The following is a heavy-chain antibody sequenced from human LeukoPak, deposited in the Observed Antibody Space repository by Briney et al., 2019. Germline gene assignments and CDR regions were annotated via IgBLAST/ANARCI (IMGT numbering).Heavy chain of an antibody. CDR3: ARGGPNTDGGYAGWKQGKYYFDY. J-gene: IGHJ4*02. CDR2: IYYSGST. CDR1: GGSISSSSYY. V-gene: IGHV4-39*07. D-gene: IGHD5-12*01. Sequence: TSETLSLTCTVSGGSISSSSYYWGWIRQPPGKGLEWIGSIYYSGSTYYNPSLKSRVTISVDTSKNQFSLKLSSVTAADTAVYYCARGGPNTDGGYAGWKQGKYYFDYWGQGTLVTVSS.